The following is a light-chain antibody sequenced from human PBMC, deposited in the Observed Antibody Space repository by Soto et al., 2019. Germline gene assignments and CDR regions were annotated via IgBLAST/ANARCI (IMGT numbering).Light chain of an antibody. CDR1: QSALYSSNNKNY. CDR2: WAS. V-gene: IGKV4-1*01. Sequence: DIVMTQSPDSLAVSLGERATINCKSSQSALYSSNNKNYLAWYPQKPGQPPKXXIYWASTRESGVPDRFSGSGSGTDFTLTISSLKAEDVAVYYCQQYYSTPRTFGQGTKVDI. J-gene: IGKJ1*01. CDR3: QQYYSTPRT.